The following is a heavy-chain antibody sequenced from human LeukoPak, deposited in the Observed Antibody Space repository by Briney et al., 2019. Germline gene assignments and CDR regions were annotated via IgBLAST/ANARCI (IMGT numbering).Heavy chain of an antibody. CDR1: GGSFSGYY. CDR2: INHSGST. D-gene: IGHD3-10*01. V-gene: IGHV4-34*01. J-gene: IGHJ4*02. Sequence: PSETLSLTCAVYGGSFSGYYWSWIRQPPGKGLERIGEINHSGSTNYNPSLKSRVTISVDTSKNQFSLKLSSVTAADTAVYYCARVRTRLVRGVTIFDYWGQGTLVTVSS. CDR3: ARVRTRLVRGVTIFDY.